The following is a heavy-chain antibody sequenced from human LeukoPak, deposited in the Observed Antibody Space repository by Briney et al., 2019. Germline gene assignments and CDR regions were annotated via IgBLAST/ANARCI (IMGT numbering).Heavy chain of an antibody. CDR3: AKDLPRPQWLGYFDY. D-gene: IGHD6-19*01. CDR1: GFTFSSYA. V-gene: IGHV3-23*01. J-gene: IGHJ4*02. Sequence: AESLRLSCAASGFTFSSYAMSLVRQAPGKGLEWVSAISGSGGSTYYADSVKGRFTISRDNSKNTLYLQMNSLRAEDTAVYYCAKDLPRPQWLGYFDYWGQGTLVTVSS. CDR2: ISGSGGST.